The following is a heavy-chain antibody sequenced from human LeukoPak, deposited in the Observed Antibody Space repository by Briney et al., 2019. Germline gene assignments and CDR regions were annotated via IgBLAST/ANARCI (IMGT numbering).Heavy chain of an antibody. CDR2: IKQDGSEK. J-gene: IGHJ1*01. CDR1: GITLSNYG. V-gene: IGHV3-7*01. CDR3: AREHGDYEYFQH. Sequence: GGSLRLSCEVSGITLSNYGMSWVRQAPGKGLEWVANIKQDGSEKYYVDSVKGRFTISRDNAKNSLYLQMNSLRAEDTAVYYCAREHGDYEYFQHWGQGTLVTVSS. D-gene: IGHD4-17*01.